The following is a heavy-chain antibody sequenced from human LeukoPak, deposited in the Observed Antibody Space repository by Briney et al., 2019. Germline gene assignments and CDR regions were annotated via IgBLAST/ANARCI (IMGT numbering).Heavy chain of an antibody. J-gene: IGHJ4*02. CDR2: FDPEDGET. CDR1: GYTLTELS. V-gene: IGHV1-24*01. Sequence: ASVKVSCKVSGYTLTELSMHWVRQAPGKGLEWMGGFDPEDGETIYAQKFQGRVTMTEDTSTDTAYMELSSLRSEDTAVYYCASGHSRGWYGVYWAKGTLVTVSS. D-gene: IGHD6-19*01. CDR3: ASGHSRGWYGVY.